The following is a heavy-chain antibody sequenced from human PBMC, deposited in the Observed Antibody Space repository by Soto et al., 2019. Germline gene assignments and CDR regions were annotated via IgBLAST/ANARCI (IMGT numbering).Heavy chain of an antibody. Sequence: ASVKVSCKVSGYTLTELSMHWVRQAPGKGLEWMGGFDPEDGETIYAQKFQGRVTMTEDTSTDTAYMELSSLRSEDTAVYYCATGRSGGPNIPLYGMDVWGQGTTVTVSS. D-gene: IGHD2-15*01. CDR3: ATGRSGGPNIPLYGMDV. CDR1: GYTLTELS. J-gene: IGHJ6*02. V-gene: IGHV1-24*01. CDR2: FDPEDGET.